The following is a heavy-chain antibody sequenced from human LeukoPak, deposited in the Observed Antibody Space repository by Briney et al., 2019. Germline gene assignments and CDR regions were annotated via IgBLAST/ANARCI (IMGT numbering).Heavy chain of an antibody. J-gene: IGHJ3*02. CDR2: IIPILGIA. CDR3: ARGDYYGSGSYSLGAFDI. V-gene: IGHV1-69*04. D-gene: IGHD3-10*01. CDR1: GGTFSSYA. Sequence: ASVKVSCKASGGTFSSYAISWVRQAPGQGLEWMGRIIPILGIANYAQKFQGRVTITADKSTSTAYMELSSLRSEDTAVYYCARGDYYGSGSYSLGAFDIWGQGTMVTVSS.